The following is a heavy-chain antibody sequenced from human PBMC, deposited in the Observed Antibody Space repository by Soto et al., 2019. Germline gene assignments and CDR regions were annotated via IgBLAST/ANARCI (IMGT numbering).Heavy chain of an antibody. D-gene: IGHD5-18*01. CDR1: GFTFSSYG. CDR3: AKDLRLWSKDYYYYGMDV. J-gene: IGHJ6*02. V-gene: IGHV3-30*18. Sequence: QVQLVESGGGVVQPGRSLRLSCAASGFTFSSYGMHWVRQAPGKGLEWVAVISYDGRKEFYADSVKGRFTISRDNSKNTLYLQMHSLRAEDTAVYYCAKDLRLWSKDYYYYGMDVWGQGTTVTVSS. CDR2: ISYDGRKE.